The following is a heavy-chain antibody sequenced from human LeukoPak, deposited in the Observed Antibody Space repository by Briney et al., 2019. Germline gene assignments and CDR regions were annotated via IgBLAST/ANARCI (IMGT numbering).Heavy chain of an antibody. J-gene: IGHJ3*02. V-gene: IGHV3-30*03. Sequence: GGSLRLSCAASGFTFSSYGMHWVRQAPGKGLEWVAVISYDGSNKYYADSVRGRFTISRDNSQNTLYLQMNSLRTEDTAVYYCAIYYDSSGYETMNAFDIWGQGTMVTVSS. CDR1: GFTFSSYG. D-gene: IGHD3-22*01. CDR2: ISYDGSNK. CDR3: AIYYDSSGYETMNAFDI.